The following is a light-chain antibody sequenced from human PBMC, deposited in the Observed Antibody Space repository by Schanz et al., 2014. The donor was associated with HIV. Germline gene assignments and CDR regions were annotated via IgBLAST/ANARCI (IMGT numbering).Light chain of an antibody. CDR3: QYFGNSGGT. CDR2: GAS. V-gene: IGKV3-15*01. Sequence: EILMTQSPATLSVSPGERATLSCRASQSVSSYLAWYQQKPGQAPRLLIYGASSRATGIPARFSGSGSGTEFTLTISSLQPDDFAVYYCQYFGNSGGTFGGGTKVEIK. J-gene: IGKJ4*01. CDR1: QSVSSY.